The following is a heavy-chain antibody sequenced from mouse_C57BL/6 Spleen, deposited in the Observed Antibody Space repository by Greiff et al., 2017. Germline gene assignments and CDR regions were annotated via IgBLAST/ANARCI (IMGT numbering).Heavy chain of an antibody. CDR1: GFTFSSYG. V-gene: IGHV5-6*01. J-gene: IGHJ1*03. CDR3: ARQDYGSSYWYFDV. Sequence: EVKLQESGGDLVKPGGSLKLSCAASGFTFSSYGMSWVRQTPDKRLEWVATISSGGSYTYYPDSVKGRFTISRDNAKNTLYLQRSSLKSEDTAMYYGARQDYGSSYWYFDVWGTGTTVTVSS. CDR2: ISSGGSYT. D-gene: IGHD1-1*01.